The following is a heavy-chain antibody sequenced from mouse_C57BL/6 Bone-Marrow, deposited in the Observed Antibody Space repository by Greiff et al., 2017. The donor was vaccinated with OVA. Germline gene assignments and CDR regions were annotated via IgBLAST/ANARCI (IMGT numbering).Heavy chain of an antibody. D-gene: IGHD2-3*01. CDR2: IYPGSGST. J-gene: IGHJ4*01. CDR3: ARPVYDGYPCYAMDY. CDR1: GYTFTSYW. Sequence: QVQLQQPGAELVKPGASVKMSCKASGYTFTSYWITWVKQRPGQGLEWIGDIYPGSGSTNYNEKFKSKATLTVDTSSSTAYMQLSSLTSEDSAVYYCARPVYDGYPCYAMDYWGQGTSVTVSS. V-gene: IGHV1-55*01.